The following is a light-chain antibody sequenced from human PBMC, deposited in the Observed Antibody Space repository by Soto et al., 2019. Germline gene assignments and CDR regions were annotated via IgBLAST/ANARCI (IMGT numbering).Light chain of an antibody. CDR1: SSNVGSYNF. Sequence: QSVLTQPASVSGSPGQSITISCTGTSSNVGSYNFVSWYRQYPGKAPELIIYEVSNRPSGVSNRFSGSKSGNTASLTISGLQAEDEADYYCSSYTSSSKGVFGGGTKLTVL. CDR2: EVS. J-gene: IGLJ2*01. V-gene: IGLV2-14*02. CDR3: SSYTSSSKGV.